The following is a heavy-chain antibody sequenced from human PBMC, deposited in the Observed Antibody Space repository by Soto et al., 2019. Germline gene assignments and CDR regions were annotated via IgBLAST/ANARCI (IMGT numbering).Heavy chain of an antibody. V-gene: IGHV1-2*02. J-gene: IGHJ4*02. Sequence: GASVKVSCKASGYTFTGYYMHWVRQAPGQGLEWMGWINPNSGGTNYAQKFQGRVTMTRDTSISTADMELSRLRSDDTAVYYCTRVPKPVLYYYDSSGYSDYWGQGTLFTVYS. CDR1: GYTFTGYY. CDR2: INPNSGGT. D-gene: IGHD3-22*01. CDR3: TRVPKPVLYYYDSSGYSDY.